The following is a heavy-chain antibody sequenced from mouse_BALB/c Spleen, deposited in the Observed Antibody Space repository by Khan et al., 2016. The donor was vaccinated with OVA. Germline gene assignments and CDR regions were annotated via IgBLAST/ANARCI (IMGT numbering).Heavy chain of an antibody. D-gene: IGHD2-3*01. CDR1: GYTFTDYA. J-gene: IGHJ2*01. V-gene: IGHV1S137*01. Sequence: QVQLQQPGPELVRPGVSVKISCEGSGYTFTDYAMYWVKQSHAKSLEWIGLISTYSGSTNYNQKFKGKVTMTVDKSSSAAYMELARLTSEDSAIYYCARPAYDGYYDYWGQGTALTVSS. CDR2: ISTYSGST. CDR3: ARPAYDGYYDY.